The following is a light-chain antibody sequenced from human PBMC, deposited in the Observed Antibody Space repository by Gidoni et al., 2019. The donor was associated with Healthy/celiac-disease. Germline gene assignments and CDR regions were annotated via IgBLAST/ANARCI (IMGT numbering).Light chain of an antibody. J-gene: IGKJ1*01. CDR2: GAS. V-gene: IGKV3-20*01. CDR3: QQYGSSPRT. Sequence: EIVLTPSPGTLSLSPGERATLSCRASQSVSSSYLAWYQQKPGQAPRLLIYGASSRATGIPDRFSGSGSGTDFTLTISRLEPEDFAVYYCQQYGSSPRTFGQGTKVESK. CDR1: QSVSSSY.